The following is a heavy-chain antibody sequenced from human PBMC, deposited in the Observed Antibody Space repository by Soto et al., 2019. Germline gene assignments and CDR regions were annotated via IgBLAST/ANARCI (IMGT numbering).Heavy chain of an antibody. CDR1: GYTFTSYG. D-gene: IGHD3-10*01. CDR3: GSEYYYCSGPWY. J-gene: IGHJ4*02. CDR2: ISAYNGNT. Sequence: QVQLVQSGAEVKKPGASVKVSCKASGYTFTSYGISWVRQAPGQGLEWMGWISAYNGNTNYARKLQGRVTMTTDTSTTKATKELRHLPADDTAVYYLGSEYYYCSGPWYCGQGTPCTVSS. V-gene: IGHV1-18*01.